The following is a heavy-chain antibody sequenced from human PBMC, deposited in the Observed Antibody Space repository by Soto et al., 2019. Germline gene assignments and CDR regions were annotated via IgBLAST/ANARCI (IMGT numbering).Heavy chain of an antibody. CDR2: ISYDGSNK. Sequence: QVQLVESGGGVVQPGRSLRLSCAASGFTFSSYAMHWVRQAPGKGLEWVAVISYDGSNKYYADSVKGRFTISRDNSKNKLYLQINGLTAEYTAGYYCAIDTYSWSYFSFDYWGQGTLVTVSS. CDR3: AIDTYSWSYFSFDY. D-gene: IGHD1-26*01. CDR1: GFTFSSYA. J-gene: IGHJ4*02. V-gene: IGHV3-30-3*01.